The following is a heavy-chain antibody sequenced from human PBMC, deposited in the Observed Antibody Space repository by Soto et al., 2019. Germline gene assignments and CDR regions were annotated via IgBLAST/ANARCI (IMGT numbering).Heavy chain of an antibody. Sequence: EVQLVQSGAEVKKPGESLRISCKGSGYSFTTHWISWVRQMPGKGLEWMGRIDPSDSYTNYSPSFQGHVTISADKSISTAYLQWSSLKASDTAMYYCARPINGDPDAFDIWGQGTMVTVSS. CDR2: IDPSDSYT. CDR3: ARPINGDPDAFDI. CDR1: GYSFTTHW. J-gene: IGHJ3*02. D-gene: IGHD4-17*01. V-gene: IGHV5-10-1*01.